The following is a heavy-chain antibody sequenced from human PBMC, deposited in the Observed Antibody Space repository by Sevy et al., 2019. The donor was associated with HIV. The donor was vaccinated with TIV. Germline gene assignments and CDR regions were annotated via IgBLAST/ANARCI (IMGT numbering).Heavy chain of an antibody. Sequence: GGSLRLSCAASGFTFSSYVMSWVRQAPGKGLEWDPGISGSGGRTYYADAVKGRFTISRDNSQNTLYLQMNSLRAEDTAVYYCERENYYFDYWGQGTLVTVSS. CDR2: ISGSGGRT. V-gene: IGHV3-23*01. J-gene: IGHJ4*02. D-gene: IGHD1-7*01. CDR3: ERENYYFDY. CDR1: GFTFSSYV.